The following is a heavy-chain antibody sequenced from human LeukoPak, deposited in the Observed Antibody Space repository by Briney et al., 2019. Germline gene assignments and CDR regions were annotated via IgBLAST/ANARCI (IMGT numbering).Heavy chain of an antibody. D-gene: IGHD3-22*01. CDR3: ARVPYYYDSSGQYYFDY. CDR2: IYSSGST. Sequence: SQTLSLTCTVSGDSISSADYYWTWIRQPPGKGLELVGFIYSSGSTKYNPSLKSRVTISAATSKTQFSLKLSYATAADTAVYYCARVPYYYDSSGQYYFDYWGQGTLVTVSS. J-gene: IGHJ4*02. CDR1: GDSISSADYY. V-gene: IGHV4-30-4*08.